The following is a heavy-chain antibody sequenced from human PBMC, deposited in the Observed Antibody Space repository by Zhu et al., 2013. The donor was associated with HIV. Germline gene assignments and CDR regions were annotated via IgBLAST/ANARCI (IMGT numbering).Heavy chain of an antibody. J-gene: IGHJ6*02. V-gene: IGHV1-69*02. D-gene: IGHD2-15*01. CDR3: ARAGYCSGGSCYSSYYYYGMDV. CDR2: IIPILGIA. CDR1: GGTFSSYT. Sequence: QVQLVQSGAEVKKPGSSVKVSCKASGGTFSSYTISWVRQAPGQGLEWMGRIIPILGIANYAQKFQGRVTITADKSTSTAYMELSSLRSEDTAVYYCARAGYCSGGSCYSSYYYYGMDVWGQGTTVTVSS.